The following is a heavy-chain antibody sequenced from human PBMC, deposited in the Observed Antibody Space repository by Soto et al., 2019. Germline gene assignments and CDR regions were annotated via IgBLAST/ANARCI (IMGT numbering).Heavy chain of an antibody. J-gene: IGHJ4*02. CDR1: GINLINHA. Sequence: PVGSLRLSCVASGINLINHAMTWVRQAPGKGLEWVSTVSETGTVTYYADSVKGRFTISRDNSRNTLYLQLNNLRAEDTAVYYCVTGSSGTRGEDFWGPGALVTVSS. CDR3: VTGSSGTRGEDF. V-gene: IGHV3-23*01. D-gene: IGHD3-16*01. CDR2: VSETGTVT.